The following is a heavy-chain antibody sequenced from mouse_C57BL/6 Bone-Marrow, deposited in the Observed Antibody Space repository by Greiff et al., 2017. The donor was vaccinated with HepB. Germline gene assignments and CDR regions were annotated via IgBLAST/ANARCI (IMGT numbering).Heavy chain of an antibody. V-gene: IGHV5-6*02. D-gene: IGHD1-1*01. CDR2: ISSGGSYT. J-gene: IGHJ2*01. CDR3: ARRGYYGSSPDY. Sequence: EVKLLESGGDLVKPGGSLKLSCAASGFTFSSYGMSWVRQTPDKRLEWVATISSGGSYTYYPDSVKGRFTISRDNAKNTLYLQMSSLKSEDTAMYYCARRGYYGSSPDYWGLGTTLTVSS. CDR1: GFTFSSYG.